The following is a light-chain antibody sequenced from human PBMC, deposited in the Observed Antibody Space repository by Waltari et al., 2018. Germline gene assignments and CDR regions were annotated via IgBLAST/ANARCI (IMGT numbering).Light chain of an antibody. Sequence: EIVMTQSPDTLSVSPGGGVTLSCRATQSVTSNLAWYQQKAGQAPRLLIYVASSRAHGIPVRVSGSGSGTEFSLTISSLQSEDFAVYYCQQYNQWPPSFGGGTKVEIK. J-gene: IGKJ4*01. CDR2: VAS. CDR1: QSVTSN. CDR3: QQYNQWPPS. V-gene: IGKV3-15*01.